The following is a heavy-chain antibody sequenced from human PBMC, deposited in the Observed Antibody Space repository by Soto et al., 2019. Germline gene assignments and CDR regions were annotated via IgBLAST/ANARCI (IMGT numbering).Heavy chain of an antibody. CDR2: IIPIFGTA. CDR1: GGTFSSYA. V-gene: IGHV1-69*13. Sequence: SVKVSCKASGGTFSSYAISWVRQAPGQGLEWMGGIIPIFGTANYAQKFQGRVTITADESTSTAYMELSSLRSVDTATYYCAHLVGYCSSTSCRRGYENWFDPWGQGPLVTVSS. CDR3: AHLVGYCSSTSCRRGYENWFDP. D-gene: IGHD2-2*01. J-gene: IGHJ5*02.